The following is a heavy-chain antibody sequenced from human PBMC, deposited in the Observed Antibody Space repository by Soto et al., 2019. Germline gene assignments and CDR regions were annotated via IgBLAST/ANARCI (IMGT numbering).Heavy chain of an antibody. CDR1: GFTFRTYA. Sequence: QVQLVESGGGVVQPGRSLRLSCAASGFTFRTYAMHWVRQAPGKGLEWVAVISYDGSNKYYADSVKGRFTISRDNSKNTLYLQMNSLRPEDTAVYYCAREMVAYYYYYAMDVWGQGTTVTVSS. CDR2: ISYDGSNK. V-gene: IGHV3-30-3*01. D-gene: IGHD2-8*01. CDR3: AREMVAYYYYYAMDV. J-gene: IGHJ6*02.